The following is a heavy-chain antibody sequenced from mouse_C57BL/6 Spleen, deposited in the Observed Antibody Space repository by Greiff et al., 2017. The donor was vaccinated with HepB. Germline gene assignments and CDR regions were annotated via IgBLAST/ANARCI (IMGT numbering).Heavy chain of an antibody. CDR3: ARSEAGRAMDY. V-gene: IGHV1-64*01. J-gene: IGHJ4*01. CDR1: GYTFTSYW. CDR2: IHPNSGST. D-gene: IGHD3-2*02. Sequence: SGAELVKPGASVKLSCKASGYTFTSYWMHWVKQRPGQGLEWIGMIHPNSGSTNYNEKFKSKATLTVDKSSSTAYMQLSSLTSEDSAVYYCARSEAGRAMDYWGQGTSVTVSS.